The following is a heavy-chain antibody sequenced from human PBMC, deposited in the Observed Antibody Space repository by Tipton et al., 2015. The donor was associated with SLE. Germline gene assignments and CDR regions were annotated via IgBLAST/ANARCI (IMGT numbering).Heavy chain of an antibody. CDR2: ISYDGSNK. V-gene: IGHV3-30*04. D-gene: IGHD6-13*01. Sequence: SLRLSCAASGFTFSSYAMHWVRQAPGKGLEWVAVISYDGSNKYYADSVKGRFTISRGNSKNTLYLQMNSLRAEDTAVYYCARSSSLPLGMDVWGQGTTVTVSS. CDR1: GFTFSSYA. CDR3: ARSSSLPLGMDV. J-gene: IGHJ6*02.